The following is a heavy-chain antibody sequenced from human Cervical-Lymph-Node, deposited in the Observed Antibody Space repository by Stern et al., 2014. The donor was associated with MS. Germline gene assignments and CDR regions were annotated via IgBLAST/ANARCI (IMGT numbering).Heavy chain of an antibody. D-gene: IGHD1-14*01. CDR3: ALEGSSARKFPLDV. J-gene: IGHJ6*02. CDR1: GFPFSDYA. V-gene: IGHV3-23*04. Sequence: EVQLVESGGGLVQPGGSLRLSCAASGFPFSDYAMSWVRPGPGKGLAWVSGISGSTGNTYYADSVKDRFTISRGDSKKTVHLQRNSLRAEDTAVYYWALEGSSARKFPLDVWGQGTTVTVSS. CDR2: ISGSTGNT.